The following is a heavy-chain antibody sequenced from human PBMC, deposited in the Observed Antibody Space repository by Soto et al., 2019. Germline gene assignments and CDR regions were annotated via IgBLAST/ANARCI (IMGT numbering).Heavy chain of an antibody. D-gene: IGHD3-9*01. V-gene: IGHV1-2*02. Sequence: ASVKVSCKASGYSFIDYYIHWVRQAPGQGFEWMGRISPKSGGTNYAQKFEGRVTMTWDTSLNTPYMELSSLISDDTAVYYCARPPGYISDWYYFDLWGQGTLVTVSS. CDR3: ARPPGYISDWYYFDL. J-gene: IGHJ4*02. CDR1: GYSFIDYY. CDR2: ISPKSGGT.